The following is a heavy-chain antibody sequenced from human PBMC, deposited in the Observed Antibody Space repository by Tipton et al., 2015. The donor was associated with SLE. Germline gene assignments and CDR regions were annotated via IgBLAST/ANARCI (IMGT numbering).Heavy chain of an antibody. CDR1: GFTFSSYW. V-gene: IGHV3-7*01. CDR3: ARTSGSPTPYYFDY. Sequence: GSLRLSCAASGFTFSSYWMSWVRQAPGKGLEWVANIKQDGSEKYYVDSVKGRFTISRDNAKNSLYLQMNSLRAEDTAVYYCARTSGSPTPYYFDYWGQGTLVTVSS. CDR2: IKQDGSEK. J-gene: IGHJ4*02. D-gene: IGHD1-26*01.